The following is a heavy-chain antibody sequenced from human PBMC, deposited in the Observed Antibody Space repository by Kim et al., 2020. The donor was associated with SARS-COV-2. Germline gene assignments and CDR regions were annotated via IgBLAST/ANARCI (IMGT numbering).Heavy chain of an antibody. J-gene: IGHJ6*02. CDR3: AREGFRDFEFVGTDYYYGMDV. Sequence: SETLSLTCAVSGGSISSSNWWSWVRQPPGKGLEWIGEIYHSGSTNYNPSLKSRVTISVDKSKNQFSLKLSSVTAADTAVYYCAREGFRDFEFVGTDYYYGMDVWGQGTTVTVSS. CDR1: GGSISSSNW. CDR2: IYHSGST. V-gene: IGHV4-4*02. D-gene: IGHD3-9*01.